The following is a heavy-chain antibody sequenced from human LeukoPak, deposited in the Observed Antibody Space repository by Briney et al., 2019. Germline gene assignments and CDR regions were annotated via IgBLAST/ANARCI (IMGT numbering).Heavy chain of an antibody. CDR1: GGSISSYY. J-gene: IGHJ3*02. V-gene: IGHV4-59*08. D-gene: IGHD3-9*01. Sequence: SETLSLTCTVSGGSISSYYWSWIRQPPGKGLEWIGYIYYSGSTNYNPSPKSRVTISVDTSKNQFSLKLSSVTAADTAVYYCARHGAISRGKAFDIWGQGTMVTVSS. CDR2: IYYSGST. CDR3: ARHGAISRGKAFDI.